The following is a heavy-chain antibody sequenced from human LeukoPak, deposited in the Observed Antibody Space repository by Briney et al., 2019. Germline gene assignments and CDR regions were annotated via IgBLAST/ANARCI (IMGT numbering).Heavy chain of an antibody. CDR2: IYTSGST. V-gene: IGHV4-4*07. Sequence: PSETLSLTCTVSGGSISSYYWSWIRQPAGKGLEWIGRIYTSGSTNYNPSLKSRVTMSVDTSKNQFSLKLSSVTAADTAVYYCAREAWELLGSYYYYYMDVWGKGTTVTISS. J-gene: IGHJ6*03. D-gene: IGHD1-26*01. CDR3: AREAWELLGSYYYYYMDV. CDR1: GGSISSYY.